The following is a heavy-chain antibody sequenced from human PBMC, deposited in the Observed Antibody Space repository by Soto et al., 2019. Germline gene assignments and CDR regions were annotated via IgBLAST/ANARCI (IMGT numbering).Heavy chain of an antibody. V-gene: IGHV3-23*01. CDR1: VFHFISYA. CDR3: AKVFYYYDSSGYYYFDY. J-gene: IGHJ4*02. D-gene: IGHD3-22*01. CDR2: ISGSGSTI. Sequence: GVSLRLSCSASVFHFISYAVSWVRPAPGKGPEWISSISGSGSTIYYADSVKGRFTISRDNSKNTLYLQMSSLRAEDTAVYYCAKVFYYYDSSGYYYFDYWGQGTLVTVSS.